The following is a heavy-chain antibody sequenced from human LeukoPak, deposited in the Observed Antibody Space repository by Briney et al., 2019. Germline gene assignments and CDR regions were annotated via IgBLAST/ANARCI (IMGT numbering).Heavy chain of an antibody. CDR2: ISYDGSNK. CDR3: AKDRGSGIGYYNYYGMDV. Sequence: GRSLRLSCAASGFTFSSYGMHWVRQAPGKGLEWVAVISYDGSNKYYADSVKGRFTISRDNSKNTLYLQMNSLRAEDTAVYYCAKDRGSGIGYYNYYGMDVWGQGTTVTVSS. J-gene: IGHJ6*02. V-gene: IGHV3-30*18. CDR1: GFTFSSYG. D-gene: IGHD3-10*01.